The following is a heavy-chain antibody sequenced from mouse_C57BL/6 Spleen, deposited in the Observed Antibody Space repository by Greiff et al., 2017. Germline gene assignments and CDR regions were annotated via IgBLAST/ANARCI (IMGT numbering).Heavy chain of an antibody. CDR1: GFTFSDFY. D-gene: IGHD2-5*01. CDR2: SRNKANDYTT. Sequence: EVKLMESGGGLVQSGRSLRLSCATSGFTFSDFYMEWVRQAPGKGLEWIAASRNKANDYTTEYSASVKGRFIVSRDTSQSILYLQMNALRAEDTAIYYCARDENYSNGGAMDYWGQGTSVTVSS. CDR3: ARDENYSNGGAMDY. J-gene: IGHJ4*01. V-gene: IGHV7-1*01.